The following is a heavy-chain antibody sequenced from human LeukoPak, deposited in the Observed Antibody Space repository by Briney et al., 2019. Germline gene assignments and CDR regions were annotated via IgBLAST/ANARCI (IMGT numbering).Heavy chain of an antibody. V-gene: IGHV3-74*01. D-gene: IGHD1-26*01. Sequence: PGGSLRLSCAASGFTFSSYWIHWVRQAPGKGLVWVSRISTDRSSTNYADSVKGRFTISRDNAKNTLYLQMNSLRAEDTAVYYCARSYPFDYWGQGTLVTVSS. CDR2: ISTDRSST. CDR3: ARSYPFDY. J-gene: IGHJ4*02. CDR1: GFTFSSYW.